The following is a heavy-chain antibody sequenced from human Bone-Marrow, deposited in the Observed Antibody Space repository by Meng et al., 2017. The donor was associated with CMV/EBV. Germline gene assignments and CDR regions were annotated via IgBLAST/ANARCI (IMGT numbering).Heavy chain of an antibody. D-gene: IGHD5-24*01. Sequence: GESLKISCAASGFTVSSNYMSWVRQAPGKGLEWVSVIYSGGSTYYADSVKGRFTISRDNSKNTLYLQMNSLRAEDTAVYYCARELKGDGYTHWGQGTLVTSPQ. V-gene: IGHV3-66*02. CDR3: ARELKGDGYTH. CDR2: IYSGGST. CDR1: GFTVSSNY. J-gene: IGHJ4*02.